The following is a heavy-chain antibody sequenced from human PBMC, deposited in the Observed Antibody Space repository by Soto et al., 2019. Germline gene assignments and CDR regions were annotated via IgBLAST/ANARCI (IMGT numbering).Heavy chain of an antibody. J-gene: IGHJ5*01. CDR2: IYPSGST. CDR3: AINRAYFRFDT. D-gene: IGHD3-16*01. Sequence: SETLSLTCTVSGGSISSSNSYWALIRQPPGKGLEWIGSIYPSGSTYYNTSLKSRVTMSVDTSKNQFSLRLSSVTAADTAVYYCAINRAYFRFDTCCQGALVTVS. CDR1: GGSISSSNSY. V-gene: IGHV4-39*01.